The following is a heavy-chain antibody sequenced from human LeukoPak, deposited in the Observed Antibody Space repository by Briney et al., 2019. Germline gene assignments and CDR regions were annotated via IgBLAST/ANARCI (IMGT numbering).Heavy chain of an antibody. J-gene: IGHJ4*02. D-gene: IGHD3-10*01. Sequence: PGGSLTLPYAASAFPFDDYGTTWVRQAPGKGLEWVSGINWNGGSTGYADSVKGRFTISRDNAKNSLYLQMNSLRAEDTALYYCASAGLTYGSGSYFVYWGQGTLVTVSS. CDR2: INWNGGST. V-gene: IGHV3-20*03. CDR1: AFPFDDYG. CDR3: ASAGLTYGSGSYFVY.